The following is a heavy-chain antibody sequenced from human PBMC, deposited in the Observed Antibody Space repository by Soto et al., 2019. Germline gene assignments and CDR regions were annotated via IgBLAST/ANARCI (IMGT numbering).Heavy chain of an antibody. J-gene: IGHJ4*02. CDR2: REQHGSET. CDR1: GFTFSVRW. CDR3: AKAYDSTGYEALDY. V-gene: IGHV3-7*05. Sequence: PGGSLRLSCVASGFTFSVRWMSWVRQAPGKGLEWVADREQHGSETKYVDSAKGRFTIPRDNVRNSLYLQMNSLRAEDTALYYCAKAYDSTGYEALDYWGLGTLVTVSS. D-gene: IGHD3-22*01.